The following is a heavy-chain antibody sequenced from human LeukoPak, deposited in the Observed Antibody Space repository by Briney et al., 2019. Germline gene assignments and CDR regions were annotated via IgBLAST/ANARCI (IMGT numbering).Heavy chain of an antibody. CDR2: FDPEDGET. CDR1: GYTLTELS. Sequence: ASVTVSCKVSGYTLTELSMHWVRQAPGKGLEWMGGFDPEDGETIYAQKFQGRVTMTEDTSTDTAYMELSSLRSEDTAVYYCARDSSYYYGSGNSIDYWGQGTLVTVSS. J-gene: IGHJ4*02. CDR3: ARDSSYYYGSGNSIDY. D-gene: IGHD3-10*01. V-gene: IGHV1-24*01.